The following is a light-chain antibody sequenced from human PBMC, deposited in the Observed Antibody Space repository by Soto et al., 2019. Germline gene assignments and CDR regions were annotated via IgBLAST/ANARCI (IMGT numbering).Light chain of an antibody. CDR3: QQGHTPPLT. J-gene: IGKJ4*01. Sequence: DIQMTQSPSSLSASVGDRVTITCRASQSISSYLNWYQQKPGNAPKLLIYAASNLQSGVPSRFSGSGSGTDFTLTISSLQPEDFATYFCQQGHTPPLTFGGGTKVDIK. CDR2: AAS. CDR1: QSISSY. V-gene: IGKV1-39*01.